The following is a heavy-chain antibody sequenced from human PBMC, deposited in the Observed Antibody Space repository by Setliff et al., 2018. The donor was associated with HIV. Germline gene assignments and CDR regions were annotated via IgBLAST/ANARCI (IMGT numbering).Heavy chain of an antibody. CDR1: GYNFLNYR. D-gene: IGHD2-2*02. CDR3: ASGFCNTPSCYIGVLDH. V-gene: IGHV5-10-1*01. J-gene: IGHJ4*02. CDR2: IDPVDSQT. Sequence: GESLTISCKGSGYNFLNYRISWVRQVPGKGLEWMGRIDPVDSQTTYTPSFQGHVAFSVDKSISTAYLQWRSLKASDTAMYYCASGFCNTPSCYIGVLDHWGLGTLVTVSS.